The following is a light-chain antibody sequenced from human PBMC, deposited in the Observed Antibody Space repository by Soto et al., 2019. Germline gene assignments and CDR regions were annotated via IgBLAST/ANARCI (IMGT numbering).Light chain of an antibody. CDR1: SSDVGSYNS. Sequence: QSALAQPASVSGSPGQSITISCTGTSSDVGSYNSVSWYQQYPGKAPTLMIHDVSNPPSGVSNRFSGSKSGNTASLTSSGLEAEDDADYYCSAFTSSSSYVFGSGTKLTVL. V-gene: IGLV2-14*03. CDR3: SAFTSSSSYV. CDR2: DVS. J-gene: IGLJ1*01.